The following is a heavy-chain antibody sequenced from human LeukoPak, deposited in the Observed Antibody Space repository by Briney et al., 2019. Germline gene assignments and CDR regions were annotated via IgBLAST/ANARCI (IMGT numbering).Heavy chain of an antibody. CDR1: ANTFTDYY. CDR2: INPKSRGT. D-gene: IGHD6-6*01. CDR3: AGLSSIAARPGWFDP. Sequence: ASVKVSCKASANTFTDYYVHWVRQAPGQGLEWMGWINPKSRGTNYAQKFQGRVTMTRDTSISTVYMEVNRLTSDDTAMYYCAGLSSIAARPGWFDPWGLGTLVTVSS. J-gene: IGHJ5*02. V-gene: IGHV1-2*02.